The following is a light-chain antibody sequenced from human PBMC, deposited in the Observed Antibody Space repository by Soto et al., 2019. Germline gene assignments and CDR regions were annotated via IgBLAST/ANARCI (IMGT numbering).Light chain of an antibody. Sequence: QSALTQPASVSGSRGQSLTISCTGTSSNIGSYNFVSWYRQYPGKAPELIIYEVSQRPSTFFNRFSGSKSGNTASLTVSGLQSDDEADYYCCSDGRNNTLVFGGGTKLTVL. CDR2: EVS. CDR3: CSDGRNNTLV. CDR1: SSNIGSYNF. V-gene: IGLV2-23*02. J-gene: IGLJ3*02.